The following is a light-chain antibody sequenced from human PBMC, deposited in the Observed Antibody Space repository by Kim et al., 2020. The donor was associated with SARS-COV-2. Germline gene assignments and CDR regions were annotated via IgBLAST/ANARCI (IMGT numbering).Light chain of an antibody. J-gene: IGKJ1*01. Sequence: IVMTQYPGTLSLSPGERATLSCRASQSVTSNYLAWYQQRPGQAPSLLIYGASSRATGVPDRFSGSGSGTDFTLTISRLEPEDFAVYYCQQYGNSQDTSGQGP. CDR3: QQYGNSQDT. CDR1: QSVTSNY. V-gene: IGKV3-20*01. CDR2: GAS.